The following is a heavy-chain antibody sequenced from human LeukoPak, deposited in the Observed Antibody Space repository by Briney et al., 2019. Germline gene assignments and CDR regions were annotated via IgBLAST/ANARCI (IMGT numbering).Heavy chain of an antibody. V-gene: IGHV3-48*03. Sequence: PGGSLRLSCAASGFTFSSWEMNWVRQAPGKGLEWVSYISSSGTAIYYADSVKGRFTISRDSAKNTLYLEMNSLRAEDTAVYYCARGVQYLNYLDYWGQGTLVTVSS. D-gene: IGHD3-10*01. CDR1: GFTFSSWE. CDR3: ARGVQYLNYLDY. J-gene: IGHJ4*02. CDR2: ISSSGTAI.